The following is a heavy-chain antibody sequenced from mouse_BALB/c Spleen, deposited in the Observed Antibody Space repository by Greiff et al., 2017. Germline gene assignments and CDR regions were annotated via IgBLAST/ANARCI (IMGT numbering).Heavy chain of an antibody. V-gene: IGHV1-5*01. Sequence: VQLKESGTVLARPGASVKMSCKASGYTFTSYWMHWVKQRPGQGLEWIGAIYPGNSDTSYNQKFKGKAKLTAVTSTSTAYMELSSLTNEDSAVYYCTRSDGDRDWYFDVWGAGTTVTVSS. CDR1: GYTFTSYW. CDR3: TRSDGDRDWYFDV. CDR2: IYPGNSDT. J-gene: IGHJ1*01. D-gene: IGHD3-3*01.